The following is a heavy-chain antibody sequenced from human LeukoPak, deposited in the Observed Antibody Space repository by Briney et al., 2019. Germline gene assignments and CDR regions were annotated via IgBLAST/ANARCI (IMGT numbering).Heavy chain of an antibody. CDR2: MNPNSGNT. CDR1: GYTFTSYD. J-gene: IGHJ6*02. D-gene: IGHD2-2*01. V-gene: IGHV1-8*01. CDR3: ARDRVRDIVVVHFYYYYGMDV. Sequence: ASVKVSCKASGYTFTSYDINWVRQATGQGLEWMGWMNPNSGNTGYAQKFQGRVTMTTDTSTSTAYMELRSLRSDDTAVYYCARDRVRDIVVVHFYYYYGMDVWGQGTTVTVSS.